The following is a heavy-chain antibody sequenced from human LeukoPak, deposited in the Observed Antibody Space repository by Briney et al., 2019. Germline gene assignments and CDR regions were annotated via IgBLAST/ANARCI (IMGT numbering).Heavy chain of an antibody. CDR3: ARDYCSSTSCLFDY. J-gene: IGHJ4*02. CDR2: INPNSGDT. V-gene: IGHV1-2*06. D-gene: IGHD2-2*01. CDR1: GYTFTGYH. Sequence: ASVKVSCKASGYTFTGYHMHWVRKAPGQGLEWMGRINPNSGDTNYAQKFQGRVAMTRDTSISTAFMELTRLRSDDTAVYYCARDYCSSTSCLFDYWGQGTLVTVSS.